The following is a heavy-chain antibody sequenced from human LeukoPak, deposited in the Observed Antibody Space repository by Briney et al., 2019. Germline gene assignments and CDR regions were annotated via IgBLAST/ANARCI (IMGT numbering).Heavy chain of an antibody. CDR2: IMQDGNDK. CDR1: GFTFRTYC. Sequence: GGSLRLSCAASGFTFRTYCMSWVRQAPGKGLEWVANIMQDGNDKYYVDSVKGRFTISRDNAKNSLYLQLNSLRVEDTAVYYCASRIVGTPGYFDYWGQGTLVTVSP. J-gene: IGHJ4*02. V-gene: IGHV3-7*01. D-gene: IGHD1-26*01. CDR3: ASRIVGTPGYFDY.